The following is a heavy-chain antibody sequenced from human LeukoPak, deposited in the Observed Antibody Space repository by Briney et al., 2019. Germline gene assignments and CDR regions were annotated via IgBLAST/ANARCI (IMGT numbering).Heavy chain of an antibody. CDR3: AKLLYYYDSSQPY. CDR1: GFTFDDYG. D-gene: IGHD3-22*01. V-gene: IGHV3-23*01. CDR2: TRGSGGST. Sequence: GGSLRLSCAPSGFTFDDYGMSWVRPAPGKGLEWVSATRGSGGSTYYGDAVKGRFTSSRDNSKDTLYLQMNSLRAEDTAVYYCAKLLYYYDSSQPYWGQGTLVTGSS. J-gene: IGHJ4*02.